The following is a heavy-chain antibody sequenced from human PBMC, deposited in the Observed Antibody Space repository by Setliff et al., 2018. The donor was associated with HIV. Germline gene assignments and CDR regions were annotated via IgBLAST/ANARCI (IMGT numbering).Heavy chain of an antibody. D-gene: IGHD6-13*01. CDR2: ISLSGGST. V-gene: IGHV3-23*01. CDR1: GFIFSSYA. CDR3: AKDRQQLDPREFDY. J-gene: IGHJ4*02. Sequence: GGSLRLSCAASGFIFSSYAMSWVRQAPGKGLEWVSGISLSGGSTYYADSVKGLFTIFRDNSKKTLYSQMSSLRVEDTAVYYCAKDRQQLDPREFDYWGQGTLVTVSS.